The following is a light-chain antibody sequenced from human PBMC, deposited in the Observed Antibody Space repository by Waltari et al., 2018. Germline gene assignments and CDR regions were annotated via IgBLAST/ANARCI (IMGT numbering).Light chain of an antibody. V-gene: IGKV2D-29*02. CDR1: QSLLHSDGRTY. Sequence: IVMTQTPLSLSVTPGPPASISCKSSQSLLHSDGRTYFYWYLQKPGQSPQLLMYEVSNRFSGVPDRFSGSGSGTDFTLKISRVEAEDIGLYYCMQSIQLPLTFGGGTKVDIK. J-gene: IGKJ4*01. CDR3: MQSIQLPLT. CDR2: EVS.